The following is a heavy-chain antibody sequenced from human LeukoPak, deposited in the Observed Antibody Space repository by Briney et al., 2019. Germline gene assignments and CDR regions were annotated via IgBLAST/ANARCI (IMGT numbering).Heavy chain of an antibody. J-gene: IGHJ6*02. D-gene: IGHD6-13*01. CDR1: GYTFASYY. Sequence: ASVKVSCKASGYTFASYYMHWVRQAPGQGLEWMGIINPSGGSTSYAQKFQGRVTMTRDTSTSTVYMELSSLRSEDTAVYYCAIAAATGYYYYYGMDVRGQGTTVTVSS. CDR3: AIAAATGYYYYYGMDV. CDR2: INPSGGST. V-gene: IGHV1-46*03.